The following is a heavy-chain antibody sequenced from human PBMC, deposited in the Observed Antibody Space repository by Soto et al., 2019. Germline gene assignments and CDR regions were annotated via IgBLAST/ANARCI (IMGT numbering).Heavy chain of an antibody. CDR3: ARGGSGSYYKGAFDY. CDR2: INSDGSST. J-gene: IGHJ4*02. Sequence: GGSLRLSCAASGFTFSSYWMHWVRQAPGKGLVWVSRINSDGSSTSYADSVKGRFTISRDNAKNTLYLQMNSRRAEDTAVYYCARGGSGSYYKGAFDYWGQGTLVTVSS. V-gene: IGHV3-74*01. CDR1: GFTFSSYW. D-gene: IGHD3-10*01.